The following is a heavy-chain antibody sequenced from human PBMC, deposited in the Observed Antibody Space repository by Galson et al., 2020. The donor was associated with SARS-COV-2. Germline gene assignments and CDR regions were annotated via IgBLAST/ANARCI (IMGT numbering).Heavy chain of an antibody. Sequence: TGGSLRLSCAASGFTFSSYGMHWVRQAPGKGLEWVAVIWYDGSNKYYADSVKGRFTISRDNSKNTLYLQMNSLRAEDTAVYYCAGDSTYYYDSSGRKDYYYYGMDVWGQGNTVTVSS. CDR1: GFTFSSYG. CDR3: AGDSTYYYDSSGRKDYYYYGMDV. CDR2: IWYDGSNK. J-gene: IGHJ6*02. V-gene: IGHV3-33*01. D-gene: IGHD3-22*01.